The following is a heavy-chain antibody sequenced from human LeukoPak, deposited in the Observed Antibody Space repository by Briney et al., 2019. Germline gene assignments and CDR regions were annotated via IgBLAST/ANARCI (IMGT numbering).Heavy chain of an antibody. CDR1: GFTFRSYG. CDR2: ISYDGSNK. V-gene: IGHV3-30*03. J-gene: IGHJ6*02. Sequence: GGSLRLSCAASGFTFRSYGMHWVRQAPGKGLEWVAFISYDGSNKYYADSVKGRFTISRDNSKNTLYLQMNSLRAEDTAVYYCARDRHYAMDVWGQGTTVTVSS. CDR3: ARDRHYAMDV.